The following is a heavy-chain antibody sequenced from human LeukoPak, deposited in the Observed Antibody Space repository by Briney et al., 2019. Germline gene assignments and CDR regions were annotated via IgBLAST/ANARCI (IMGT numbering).Heavy chain of an antibody. CDR2: IRYDGSSK. CDR3: AKDMRYSREYYFDY. CDR1: GFTFSNYG. Sequence: LAGGSLRLSCAASGFTFSNYGMHWVRQAPGKGLGWVAFIRYDGSSKYYADSVKGRFTISRDNSKNTLYLQMNSLRAEDTALYYCAKDMRYSREYYFDYWGQGTLVTVSS. V-gene: IGHV3-30*02. D-gene: IGHD2-8*01. J-gene: IGHJ4*02.